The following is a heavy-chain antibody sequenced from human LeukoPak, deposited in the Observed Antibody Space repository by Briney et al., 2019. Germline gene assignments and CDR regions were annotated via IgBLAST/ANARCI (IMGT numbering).Heavy chain of an antibody. CDR2: IGSAI. CDR3: ARDHAYAFDI. CDR1: GFTFSDYS. V-gene: IGHV3-48*01. D-gene: IGHD2-2*01. J-gene: IGHJ3*02. Sequence: GGSLRLSCVASGFTFSDYSLNWVRQAPGKGLEWISYIGSAIYYADSVKGRFTISRDNAKNSLLLQMNSLRAEDTAVYYCARDHAYAFDIWGQGTLVTVSS.